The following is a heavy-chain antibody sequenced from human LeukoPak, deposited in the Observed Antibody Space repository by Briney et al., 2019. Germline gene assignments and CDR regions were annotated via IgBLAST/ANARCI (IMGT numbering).Heavy chain of an antibody. CDR2: MSGSGG. CDR3: AKSRLPYDSSGYYSFDC. V-gene: IGHV3-23*01. J-gene: IGHJ4*02. Sequence: GGSLRLSCAAARFTFTTYAMSWVRQAPGKGLEWVSSMSGSGGNYADSVKGRFTISRDNSKNTLYLQMNSLRAEDTAVYYCAKSRLPYDSSGYYSFDCWGQGTLVTVSS. CDR1: RFTFTTYA. D-gene: IGHD3-22*01.